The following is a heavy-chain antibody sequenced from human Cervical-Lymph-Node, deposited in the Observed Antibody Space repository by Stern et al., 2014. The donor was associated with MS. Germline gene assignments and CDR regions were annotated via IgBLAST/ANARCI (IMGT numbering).Heavy chain of an antibody. CDR2: LYTTGRT. CDR1: GGSVGSGSYD. Sequence: VQLVESGTGLVKPSQTLSLTCTVSGGSVGSGSYDWSWIRQPAGKGLEWIGRLYTTGRTYYNPSLKSRVSISIDTSQNPFSLKLTYVTAADTAVYYCARDKEDTNMAFRYFDNWGQGTLVTVSS. V-gene: IGHV4-61*02. CDR3: ARDKEDTNMAFRYFDN. D-gene: IGHD5-18*01. J-gene: IGHJ4*02.